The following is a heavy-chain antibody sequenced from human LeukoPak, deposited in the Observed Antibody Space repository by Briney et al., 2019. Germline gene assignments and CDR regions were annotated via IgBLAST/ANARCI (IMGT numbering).Heavy chain of an antibody. Sequence: SETLSLTCTVSGGSINNYYWSWIRQPPGKGLEWIGSIYHSGSTYYNPSLKSRVTISVDTSKNQFSLKLSSVTAADTAVYYCARISGNGPDAFDLWGPGTLVTVSS. V-gene: IGHV4-39*07. J-gene: IGHJ3*01. CDR2: IYHSGST. CDR1: GGSINNYY. CDR3: ARISGNGPDAFDL. D-gene: IGHD1-1*01.